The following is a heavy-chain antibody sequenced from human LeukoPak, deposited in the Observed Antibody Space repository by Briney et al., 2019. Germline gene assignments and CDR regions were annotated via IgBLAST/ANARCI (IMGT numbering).Heavy chain of an antibody. Sequence: GGSLRLSCAASGFTVSSIHMVWVRQAPGKGLEWVANIKRDGSEKNYVDSVKGRFTISRDNAKNSLYLQMNSLRAEDTAVYYCASGLELDYWGQGTLVTVSS. CDR1: GFTVSSIH. V-gene: IGHV3-7*03. CDR3: ASGLELDY. J-gene: IGHJ4*02. CDR2: IKRDGSEK.